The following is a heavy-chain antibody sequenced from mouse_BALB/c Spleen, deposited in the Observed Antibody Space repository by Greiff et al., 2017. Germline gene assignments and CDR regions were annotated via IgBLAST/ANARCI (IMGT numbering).Heavy chain of an antibody. Sequence: QVTLNESGAELVKPGASVTLSCKASGYTFTSYYMYWVKQRPGQGLEWIGEINPSNGGTNFNEKFKSKATLTLDKSSSTAYMQLSSLTSEDSAVYYCTLSRITTRKYCDVWRRDHGHRLL. V-gene: IGHV1S81*02. J-gene: IGHJ1*01. CDR1: GYTFTSYY. D-gene: IGHD2-4*01. CDR3: TLSRITTRKYCDV. CDR2: INPSNGGT.